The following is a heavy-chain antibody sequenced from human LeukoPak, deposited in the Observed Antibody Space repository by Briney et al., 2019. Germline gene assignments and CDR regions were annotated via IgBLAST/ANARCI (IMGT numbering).Heavy chain of an antibody. Sequence: EASVKVSCKASGYTFTYRYLHWVRQAPGQALEWMGWITPFNGNTNYAQKFQGRVTMTRNTSISTAYMELSSLRSEDTAVYYCARARFIGRRFIAVAGTKKYYFDYWGQGTLVTVSS. V-gene: IGHV1-45*02. CDR1: GYTFTYRY. CDR3: ARARFIGRRFIAVAGTKKYYFDY. CDR2: ITPFNGNT. J-gene: IGHJ4*02. D-gene: IGHD6-19*01.